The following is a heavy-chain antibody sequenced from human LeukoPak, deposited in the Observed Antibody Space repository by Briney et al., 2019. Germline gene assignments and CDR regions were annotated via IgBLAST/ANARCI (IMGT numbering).Heavy chain of an antibody. V-gene: IGHV4-34*01. CDR2: INHSGST. J-gene: IGHJ3*02. CDR3: ARVTIFGVVPFDI. CDR1: GGSFSGYY. D-gene: IGHD3-3*01. Sequence: KPSETLSLTCAVYGGSFSGYYWSWIRQPPGKGLEWIGEINHSGSTNYNPSLKSRVTISVDTSKNQFSLKLSSVTAADTAVYYCARVTIFGVVPFDIWGQGTMVTASS.